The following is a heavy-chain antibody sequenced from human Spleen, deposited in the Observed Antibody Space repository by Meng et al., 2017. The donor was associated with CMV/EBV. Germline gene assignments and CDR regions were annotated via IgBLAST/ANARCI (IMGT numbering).Heavy chain of an antibody. CDR3: ARQVTIFGVVTPGEGWFDP. D-gene: IGHD3-3*01. V-gene: IGHV5-51*01. Sequence: TSCSTCWLRQMPGKVLHWMGLIYPGDSDTRYGPSFQGQVTISADKSVSTAYLQWSSLKASHTAMYYCARQVTIFGVVTPGEGWFDPWGQGTLVTVSS. CDR1: TSCS. CDR2: IYPGDSDT. J-gene: IGHJ5*02.